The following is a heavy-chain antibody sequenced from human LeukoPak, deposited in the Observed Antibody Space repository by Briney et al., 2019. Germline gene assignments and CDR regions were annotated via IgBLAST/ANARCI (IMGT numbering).Heavy chain of an antibody. CDR2: IYYSGST. J-gene: IGHJ4*02. Sequence: PSETLSLTCTVSGGSISSSSYYWGWIRQPPGKGLEWIGSIYYSGSTYYNPSLKSRVTISVDTSKNQFSLKLSSVTAADTAVYYCARLYCDTSGYFDYWGQGTLVTVSS. CDR1: GGSISSSSYY. V-gene: IGHV4-39*01. CDR3: ARLYCDTSGYFDY. D-gene: IGHD3-22*01.